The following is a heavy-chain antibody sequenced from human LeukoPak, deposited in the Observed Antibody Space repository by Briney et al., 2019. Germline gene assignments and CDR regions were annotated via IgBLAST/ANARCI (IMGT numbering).Heavy chain of an antibody. CDR2: INSDGSST. Sequence: PXXSLRLSCAASGFTFSSYEMNWVRQAPGKGLVWVSRINSDGSSTSYADSVKGRFTISRDNAKNTLYLQMNSLRAEDTALYYCARTDMVRGLDYWGQGTLVTVSS. J-gene: IGHJ4*02. CDR1: GFTFSSYE. D-gene: IGHD3-10*01. V-gene: IGHV3-74*01. CDR3: ARTDMVRGLDY.